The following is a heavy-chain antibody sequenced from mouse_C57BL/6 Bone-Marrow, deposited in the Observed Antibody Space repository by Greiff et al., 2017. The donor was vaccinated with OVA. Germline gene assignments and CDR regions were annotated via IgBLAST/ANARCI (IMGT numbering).Heavy chain of an antibody. CDR2: INPGSGGT. D-gene: IGHD1-1*01. Sequence: VQLQQSGAELVRPGTSVKVSCKASGYAFTNYLIEWVKQRPGQGLEWIGEINPGSGGTNYNEQFKGKATLTADKSSSTAYMQLSSLTSEDAAVYFCASCAAVVATGYWGQGTTLTVSS. CDR3: ASCAAVVATGY. CDR1: GYAFTNYL. J-gene: IGHJ2*01. V-gene: IGHV1-54*01.